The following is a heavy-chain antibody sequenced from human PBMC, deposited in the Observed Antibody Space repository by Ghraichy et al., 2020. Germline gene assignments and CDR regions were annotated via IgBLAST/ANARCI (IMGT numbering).Heavy chain of an antibody. CDR2: IYYSGST. D-gene: IGHD4-17*01. Sequence: SETLSLTCTVSGGSISSSSYYWGWIRQPPRKGLEWIGSIYYSGSTYYNPSLKSRVTISVDTSKNQFSLKLSSVTAADTAVYYCARRNGVTTEFDYWGQRTLVTVSS. CDR3: ARRNGVTTEFDY. V-gene: IGHV4-39*01. CDR1: GGSISSSSYY. J-gene: IGHJ4*02.